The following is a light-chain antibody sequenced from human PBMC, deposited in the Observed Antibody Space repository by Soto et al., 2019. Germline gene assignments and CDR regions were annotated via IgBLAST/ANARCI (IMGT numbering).Light chain of an antibody. Sequence: DIVLTQSPATLSVSAGERATLSCRASESVGTYLAWYQQKPGQAPRLLIYDASNRATGIPVRFTGSGSGTDFTLSISSLEPEDFAVYYCHQRSNWWTFGQGTKVDIK. CDR1: ESVGTY. V-gene: IGKV3-11*01. CDR3: HQRSNWWT. J-gene: IGKJ1*01. CDR2: DAS.